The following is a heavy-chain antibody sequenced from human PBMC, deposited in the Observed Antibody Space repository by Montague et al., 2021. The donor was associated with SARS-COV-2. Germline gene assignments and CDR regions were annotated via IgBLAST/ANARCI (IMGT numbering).Heavy chain of an antibody. D-gene: IGHD3-10*01. CDR3: ARFFGPYYYGLDV. Sequence: SETLSLTCTVSGGSLSTYYWSWIRQPPGKGLGCIGYIYYTGNTNYNPSLKSRVTISVDTSKNQFSLKLGSVTAADTAVYYCARFFGPYYYGLDVWGQGTTVTVSS. CDR1: GGSLSTYY. J-gene: IGHJ6*02. V-gene: IGHV4-59*13. CDR2: IYYTGNT.